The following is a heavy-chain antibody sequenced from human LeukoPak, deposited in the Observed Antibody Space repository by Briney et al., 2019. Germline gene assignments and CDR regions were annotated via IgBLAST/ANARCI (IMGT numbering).Heavy chain of an antibody. Sequence: ASVKVSCTASGYTFSSYGISWVRQAPGQGLEWMGWISAYNGNTNYAQKLQGRVTMTTDTSTSTAYMELRSLRSDDTAVYYCARVYRFLEWLLMDYWGQGTLVTVSS. CDR3: ARVYRFLEWLLMDY. J-gene: IGHJ4*02. D-gene: IGHD3-3*01. V-gene: IGHV1-18*01. CDR1: GYTFSSYG. CDR2: ISAYNGNT.